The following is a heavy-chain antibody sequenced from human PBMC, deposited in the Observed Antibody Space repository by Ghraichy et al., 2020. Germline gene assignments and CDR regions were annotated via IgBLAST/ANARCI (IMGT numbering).Heavy chain of an antibody. CDR2: IRSKSYGGTT. Sequence: GGSLRLSCTASGFTFGDYAMSWVRQAPGKGLEWVGFIRSKSYGGTTEYAASVKGRFIISRDASKSIAYLQMNILKTEDTAVYYCTRAPHSGGVVITTIDYWGKGTLVTVSS. CDR1: GFTFGDYA. J-gene: IGHJ4*02. V-gene: IGHV3-49*04. D-gene: IGHD3-3*01. CDR3: TRAPHSGGVVITTIDY.